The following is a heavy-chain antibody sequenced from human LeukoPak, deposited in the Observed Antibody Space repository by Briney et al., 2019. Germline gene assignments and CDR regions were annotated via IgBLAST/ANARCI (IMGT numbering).Heavy chain of an antibody. CDR1: GFTFSSYW. V-gene: IGHV3-74*01. CDR3: ARDQGYSSSY. D-gene: IGHD6-19*01. J-gene: IGHJ4*02. CDR2: IHSDGSGA. Sequence: PGGSLRLSCAASGFTFSSYWMHWVRQAPGKGLVWVSRIHSDGSGATYADSVKGRFTISRDNAKNTLYLQMNSLRADDTAVYYCARDQGYSSSYWGQGTLVTVSS.